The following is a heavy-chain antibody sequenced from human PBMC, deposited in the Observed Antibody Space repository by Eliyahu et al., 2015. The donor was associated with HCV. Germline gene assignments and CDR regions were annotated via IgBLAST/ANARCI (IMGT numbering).Heavy chain of an antibody. CDR3: TTDRMVVVAAIYYYYYGMDV. J-gene: IGHJ6*02. CDR1: GFTFSNAW. CDR2: XKSKTDGGTT. Sequence: EVQLVESGGGLVKPGGSLRLSCAASGFTFSNAWMSWVXQAPGKGLEGVGRXKSKTDGGTTDYAAPVKGRFTISRDDSKNTLYLQMNSLKTEDTAVYYCTTDRMVVVAAIYYYYYGMDVWGQGTTVTVSS. D-gene: IGHD2-15*01. V-gene: IGHV3-15*01.